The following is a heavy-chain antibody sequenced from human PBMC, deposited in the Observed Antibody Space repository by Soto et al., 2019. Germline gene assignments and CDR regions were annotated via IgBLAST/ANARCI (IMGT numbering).Heavy chain of an antibody. CDR1: GFTFSSYA. Sequence: GGSLRLSCAASGFTFSSYAMSWVRQAPGKGLEWVSAISGSGGSTYYADSVKGRFTISRDNSKNTLYLQMNSLRAEDTAVYYCAKPTVPNILYGNWFDPWGQGTLVTVSS. J-gene: IGHJ5*02. CDR3: AKPTVPNILYGNWFDP. D-gene: IGHD2-8*01. V-gene: IGHV3-23*01. CDR2: ISGSGGST.